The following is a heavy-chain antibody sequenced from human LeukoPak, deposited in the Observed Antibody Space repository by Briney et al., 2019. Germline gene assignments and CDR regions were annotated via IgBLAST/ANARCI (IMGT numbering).Heavy chain of an antibody. CDR2: LNNDGTDT. Sequence: GGSLRLSCAASGVTFSSYWMHWVRQAPGKGLFWVARLNNDGTDTYYADSVKGRFAISRDNAKNTVYLQMNSLTAEDTAVYYCARGPSENNGDVANWGQGTLVTVSS. V-gene: IGHV3-74*01. J-gene: IGHJ4*02. CDR3: ARGPSENNGDVAN. CDR1: GVTFSSYW. D-gene: IGHD1-14*01.